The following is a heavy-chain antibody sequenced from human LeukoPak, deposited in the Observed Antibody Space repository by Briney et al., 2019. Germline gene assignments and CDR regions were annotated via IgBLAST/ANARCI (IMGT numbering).Heavy chain of an antibody. CDR2: ISGSGGST. J-gene: IGHJ4*02. D-gene: IGHD3-10*01. Sequence: GGSLRLSCAASGFTFSSYAMSWVRQAPGKGLEWVSAISGSGGSTYYADSVKGRFTISRDNSKNTLYLQMNSLRAEDTAVYYCARDAKPLDYYGSGSYDYWGQGTLVTASS. CDR1: GFTFSSYA. CDR3: ARDAKPLDYYGSGSYDY. V-gene: IGHV3-23*01.